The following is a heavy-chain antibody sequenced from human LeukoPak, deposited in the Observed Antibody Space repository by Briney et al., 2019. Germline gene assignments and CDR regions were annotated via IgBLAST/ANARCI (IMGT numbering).Heavy chain of an antibody. CDR3: ARGGPGSYNNWFDP. Sequence: GGSLRLSCAASGFTVSSNYMSWVRQAPGKGLEWVSVIYSGGSTYYADSVKGRFTISRDNSKNTLYLQMNSLRAEDTAVYYCARGGPGSYNNWFDPWGQGTLVTVSS. V-gene: IGHV3-66*01. CDR2: IYSGGST. J-gene: IGHJ5*02. D-gene: IGHD3-10*01. CDR1: GFTVSSNY.